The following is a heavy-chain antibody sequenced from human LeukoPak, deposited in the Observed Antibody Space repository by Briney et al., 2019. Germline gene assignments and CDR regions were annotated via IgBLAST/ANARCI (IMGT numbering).Heavy chain of an antibody. CDR1: GARFSSYW. D-gene: IGHD5-24*01. J-gene: IGHJ4*02. V-gene: IGHV5-51*01. CDR2: IFPGDSDT. CDR3: ARLVQMPQGYFDH. Sequence: GESLKISCEVSGARFSSYWIAWVRQKPGKGLEWMGIIFPGDSDTRYSPSFQGQVTISDDKSINTAYLRWSSLKASDAAMYYCARLVQMPQGYFDHWGQGTLVTVSS.